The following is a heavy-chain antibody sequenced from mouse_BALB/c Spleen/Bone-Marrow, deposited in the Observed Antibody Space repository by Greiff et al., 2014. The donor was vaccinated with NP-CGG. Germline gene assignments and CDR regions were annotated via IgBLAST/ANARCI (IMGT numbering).Heavy chain of an antibody. J-gene: IGHJ4*01. CDR3: ARHERGYPYAMDY. CDR2: IWSDGST. CDR1: GFSLNSYG. Sequence: QVQLQQSGSDLVAPSQSLSITCTVSGFSLNSYGVHWVRQPPGKGLEWLGVIWSDGSTTYNSALKSRLSISKDNSKSQLFLKMNSLQTDDTAMYYCARHERGYPYAMDYWGQGTSVTVSS. V-gene: IGHV2-6-2*01. D-gene: IGHD2-2*01.